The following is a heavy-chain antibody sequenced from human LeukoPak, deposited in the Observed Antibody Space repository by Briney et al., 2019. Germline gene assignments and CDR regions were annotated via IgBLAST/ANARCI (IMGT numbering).Heavy chain of an antibody. CDR2: INHRGST. J-gene: IGHJ3*01. Sequence: PSETLSLTCAVYGVSFSGYYWSWIRQPPGKGLEWIGEINHRGSTNYNPSLKSRVTIPVDTSKNQFSLKLSSVTAADTAVYYCARRPRNGFPLAALDLWGQGTMVTVSS. CDR1: GVSFSGYY. V-gene: IGHV4-34*01. CDR3: ARRPRNGFPLAALDL. D-gene: IGHD2-8*01.